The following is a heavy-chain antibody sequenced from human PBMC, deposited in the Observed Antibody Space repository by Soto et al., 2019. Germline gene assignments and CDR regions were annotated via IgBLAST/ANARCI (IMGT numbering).Heavy chain of an antibody. V-gene: IGHV3-23*01. J-gene: IGHJ4*02. CDR3: AKDRRAGGNYGFYSDF. Sequence: GGALRLSCASSVFTFSIYGMTWVRQAPGKGLEWVSFSSGNRAGTYYADSVKGRFTISIDNSKNTLYLQMTSLRADDTAVYYCAKDRRAGGNYGFYSDFWGQGALVTVSS. CDR1: VFTFSIYG. D-gene: IGHD1-7*01. CDR2: SSGNRAGT.